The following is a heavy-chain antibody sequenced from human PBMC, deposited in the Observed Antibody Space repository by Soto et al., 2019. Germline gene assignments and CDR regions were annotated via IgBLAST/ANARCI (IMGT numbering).Heavy chain of an antibody. CDR3: AKDFPTSGYYYYVMDV. D-gene: IGHD3-16*01. V-gene: IGHV3-30*18. J-gene: IGHJ6*02. CDR2: ISYDGSNK. CDR1: GFTFSSYG. Sequence: QVQLVASGGGVVQPGRSLRLSCAASGFTFSSYGMHWVRQAPGKGLEWVAVISYDGSNKYYADSVKGRFTISRDNAKNTLYLQMNSLRAEDTAVYYCAKDFPTSGYYYYVMDVWGQGTTVTVSS.